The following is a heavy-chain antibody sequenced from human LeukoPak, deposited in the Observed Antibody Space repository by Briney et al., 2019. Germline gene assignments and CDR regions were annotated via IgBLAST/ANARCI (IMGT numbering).Heavy chain of an antibody. Sequence: SVKVSCKTSGYTFSNYGISWVRQAPGQGLEWMGGIIPIFGTANYAQKFQGRVTITADESTSTAYMELSSLRSEDTAVYYCARTSLYRGYSYGSIWRTSGMDVWGQGTTVTVSS. CDR3: ARTSLYRGYSYGSIWRTSGMDV. D-gene: IGHD5-18*01. J-gene: IGHJ6*02. CDR2: IIPIFGTA. V-gene: IGHV1-69*13. CDR1: GYTFSNYG.